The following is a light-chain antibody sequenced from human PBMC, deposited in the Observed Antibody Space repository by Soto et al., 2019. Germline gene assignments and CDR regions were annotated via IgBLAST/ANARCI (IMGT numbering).Light chain of an antibody. Sequence: DIQMTQSPSSLSASVGDRVTITCRASQGILTYLAWYQQKPGQVPELLIQAASTLQPGVPSRFSGSGSGTEFTLTINSLQPEDFATYYCQQAYSFPITFGQGTRLDI. CDR1: QGILTY. CDR3: QQAYSFPIT. J-gene: IGKJ5*01. V-gene: IGKV1-27*01. CDR2: AAS.